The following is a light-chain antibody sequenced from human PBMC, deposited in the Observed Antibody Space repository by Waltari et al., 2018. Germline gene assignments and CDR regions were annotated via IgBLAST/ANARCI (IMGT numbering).Light chain of an antibody. CDR2: QDT. J-gene: IGLJ3*02. V-gene: IGLV3-1*01. CDR3: QAWDRGTWV. CDR1: ELGDKY. Sequence: SYELTQPPSVSVSPGQTASITCSGDELGDKYACWYQQKPGQSPVLVIYQDTKRTSGIPERFSGSSSGNTATLTIRGTQAMDEADYYCQAWDRGTWVFGGGTKLTVL.